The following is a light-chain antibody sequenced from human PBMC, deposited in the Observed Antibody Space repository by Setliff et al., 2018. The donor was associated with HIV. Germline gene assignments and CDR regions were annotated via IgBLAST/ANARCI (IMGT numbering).Light chain of an antibody. V-gene: IGLV3-21*04. CDR3: QVWDSSSDHPYV. CDR2: YDT. Sequence: YALTQPPSVSVAPGKTARITCGGNNIGSKSVHWYQQKPGQAPVLVIYYDTDRPSGIPERFSGSNSGNTATLTISRVEAGDEADYYCQVWDSSSDHPYVFGTGTKVTVL. J-gene: IGLJ1*01. CDR1: NIGSKS.